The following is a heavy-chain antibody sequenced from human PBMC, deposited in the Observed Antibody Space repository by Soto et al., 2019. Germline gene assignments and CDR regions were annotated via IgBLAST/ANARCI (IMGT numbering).Heavy chain of an antibody. CDR2: INHSGST. J-gene: IGHJ6*02. CDR1: GGSFSGYY. CDR3: ARGRYYYDSSVYYYPYYYYYGMDV. D-gene: IGHD3-22*01. Sequence: PTETLSLTCAVYGGSFSGYYWSWIPEPPGKGLEWIGEINHSGSTNYNPSLESRVTISVDTSKNQFSLKLSSVTAADTAVYYCARGRYYYDSSVYYYPYYYYYGMDVWCQGTTVTVYS. V-gene: IGHV4-34*01.